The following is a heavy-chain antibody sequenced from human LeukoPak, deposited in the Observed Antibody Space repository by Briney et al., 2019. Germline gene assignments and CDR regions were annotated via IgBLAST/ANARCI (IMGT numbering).Heavy chain of an antibody. CDR3: ARGRDGYNYYYYYYMDV. D-gene: IGHD5-24*01. CDR2: MWYDGSIK. Sequence: GGSLRLSCAASGFTFSNYGMHWVRQAPGKGLEWLAIMWYDGSIKYYADSAKGRFTISRDNSKSTVFLQMNSLRAEDTAVYYCARGRDGYNYYYYYYMDVWGKGTTVTVSS. V-gene: IGHV3-33*02. CDR1: GFTFSNYG. J-gene: IGHJ6*03.